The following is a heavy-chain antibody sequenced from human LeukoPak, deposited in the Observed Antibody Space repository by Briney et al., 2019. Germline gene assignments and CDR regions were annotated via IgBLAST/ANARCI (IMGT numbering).Heavy chain of an antibody. Sequence: PGGSLRLSCAASGFTFSSYSMNWVRQAPGKGLEWVSSISSSSSYIYYADSVKGRFTISRDNAKNSLYLQMNSLRAEDTAVYYCARGIEAGDAFDIWGQGTMVTVSS. CDR2: ISSSSSYI. J-gene: IGHJ3*02. CDR1: GFTFSSYS. CDR3: ARGIEAGDAFDI. V-gene: IGHV3-21*01. D-gene: IGHD6-13*01.